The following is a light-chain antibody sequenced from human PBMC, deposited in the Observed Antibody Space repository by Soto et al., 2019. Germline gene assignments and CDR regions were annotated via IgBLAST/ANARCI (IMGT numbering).Light chain of an antibody. Sequence: QPVLTQPPSASGSPGQSVAISCTGTSSDVGGYNYVSWYQQHPGKAPKLMIYEVNMRPSGVPDRFSGSKSGNTASLTVSGLQAGDEADYYCSSYAGSSNVFGTGTKVTVL. CDR1: SSDVGGYNY. V-gene: IGLV2-8*01. CDR2: EVN. CDR3: SSYAGSSNV. J-gene: IGLJ1*01.